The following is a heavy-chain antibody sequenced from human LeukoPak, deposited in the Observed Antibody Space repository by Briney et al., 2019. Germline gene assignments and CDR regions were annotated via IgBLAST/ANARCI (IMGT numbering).Heavy chain of an antibody. J-gene: IGHJ4*02. CDR1: GFTFRRYS. V-gene: IGHV3-48*01. D-gene: IGHD5-24*01. Sequence: GGSLRLSCAASGFTFRRYSMNWIRQAPGKGLEWISYINEGSNNIFYADSVKGRFTISRDNAKNSLHLQMNSLRVDDTAVYYCARDDLTNGYNGDFWGQGTLVTVSS. CDR3: ARDDLTNGYNGDF. CDR2: INEGSNNI.